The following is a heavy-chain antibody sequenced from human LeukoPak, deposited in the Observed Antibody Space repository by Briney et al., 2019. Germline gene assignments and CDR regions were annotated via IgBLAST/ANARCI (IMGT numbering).Heavy chain of an antibody. D-gene: IGHD2-8*01. Sequence: PVGSLRLSCAASGFTFSNYGMHWVRQAPGKGLEWVAFIWYDGSNRYYADSVKGRFTISRDNSENTLFLQMSSLRTEDTAVYYCAKDPLGFCTRATCRYLDSWGQGTLVTVSS. J-gene: IGHJ4*02. V-gene: IGHV3-30*02. CDR3: AKDPLGFCTRATCRYLDS. CDR1: GFTFSNYG. CDR2: IWYDGSNR.